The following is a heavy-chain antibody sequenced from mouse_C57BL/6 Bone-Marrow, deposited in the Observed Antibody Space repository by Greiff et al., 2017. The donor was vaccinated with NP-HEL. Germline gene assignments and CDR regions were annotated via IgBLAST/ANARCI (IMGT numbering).Heavy chain of an antibody. J-gene: IGHJ4*01. CDR1: GYTFTSYG. Sequence: QVQLKQSGAELARPGASVKLSCKASGYTFTSYGISWVKQRTGQGLEWIGEIYPRSGNPYYNEKFKGKATLTADKSSSTAYMELRSLTSEDSAVYFCARGYDYPMDYWGQGTSVTVSS. CDR3: ARGYDYPMDY. V-gene: IGHV1-81*01. CDR2: IYPRSGNP. D-gene: IGHD2-4*01.